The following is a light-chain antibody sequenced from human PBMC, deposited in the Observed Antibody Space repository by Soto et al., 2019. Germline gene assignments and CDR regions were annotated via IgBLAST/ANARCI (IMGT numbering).Light chain of an antibody. CDR3: HQYNNWPQS. Sequence: GRTQTPGRVSAHERKTVTLSCMTVQSISTNLSWYQQKRGQAPRLLISRVSTRASGVPDRFSVIGSVADFTLTISSLQSEDFAIYYCHQYNNWPQSFGRGTKVDI. CDR2: RVS. V-gene: IGKV3-15*01. J-gene: IGKJ4*01. CDR1: QSISTN.